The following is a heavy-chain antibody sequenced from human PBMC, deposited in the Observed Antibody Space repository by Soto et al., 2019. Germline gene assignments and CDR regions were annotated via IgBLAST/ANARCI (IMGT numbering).Heavy chain of an antibody. CDR3: ARVSSRFFEWLLDY. D-gene: IGHD3-3*01. V-gene: IGHV3-23*01. Sequence: GGSLRLSCAASGFIFINYSMSWVLQAPGKGLEWVSGISDSGGSTYYADSVKGRFTISRDNSMNTQYLQMNTLRAEDTAVYYCARVSSRFFEWLLDYWGQGVRVTVSS. J-gene: IGHJ4*01. CDR2: ISDSGGST. CDR1: GFIFINYS.